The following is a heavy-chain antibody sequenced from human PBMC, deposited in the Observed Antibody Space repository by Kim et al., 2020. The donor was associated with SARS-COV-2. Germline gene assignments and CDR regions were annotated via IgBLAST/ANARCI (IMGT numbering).Heavy chain of an antibody. J-gene: IGHJ4*02. CDR3: ASNIVATYSFDY. Sequence: YYNPSLKSRVTISVDTSKNQCSLKLSAVTAADTAVYYCASNIVATYSFDYWGQGTLVTVSS. D-gene: IGHD5-12*01. V-gene: IGHV4-30-2*04.